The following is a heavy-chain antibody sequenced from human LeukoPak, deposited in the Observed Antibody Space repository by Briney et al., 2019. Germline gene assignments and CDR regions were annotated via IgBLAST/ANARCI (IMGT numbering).Heavy chain of an antibody. V-gene: IGHV3-72*01. CDR1: GFTFRDHY. D-gene: IGHD6-6*01. Sequence: GGSLRLSCAASGFTFRDHYIDWVRQAPGKGLEWVGRSRDKGNRYTTAYAASVRGRFTISRDDSKNSLYLQMNSLKIEDTAVYYCTRLGIAPRDFDYWGQGTLVTVSS. CDR3: TRLGIAPRDFDY. J-gene: IGHJ4*02. CDR2: SRDKGNRYTT.